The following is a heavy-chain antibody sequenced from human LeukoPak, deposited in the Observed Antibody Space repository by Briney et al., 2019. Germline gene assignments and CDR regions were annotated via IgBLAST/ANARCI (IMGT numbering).Heavy chain of an antibody. Sequence: GASVKVSCKASGYTFTSYDINWVRQATGQGLEWMGWMNPNSGNTGYAQKFQGRVTMTRNTSISTAYMELSSLRSEDTAVYYCARDGYNWNYFLANWFDPWGQGTLVTVSS. CDR2: MNPNSGNT. CDR1: GYTFTSYD. J-gene: IGHJ5*02. D-gene: IGHD1-7*01. V-gene: IGHV1-8*01. CDR3: ARDGYNWNYFLANWFDP.